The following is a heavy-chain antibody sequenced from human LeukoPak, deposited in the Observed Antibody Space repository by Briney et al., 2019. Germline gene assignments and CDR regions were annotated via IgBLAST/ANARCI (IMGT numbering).Heavy chain of an antibody. V-gene: IGHV3-30*03. CDR2: ISYDGSDK. J-gene: IGHJ4*02. D-gene: IGHD3-22*01. Sequence: PGRSLRLSCAASGFTFRTHGMQWVRQAPGKGLEWVAVISYDGSDKYYADSVKGRFTISRDNSMNTLYLQMNSLRAEDTAVYYCARALVVTTYWGQGTLVTVSS. CDR1: GFTFRTHG. CDR3: ARALVVTTY.